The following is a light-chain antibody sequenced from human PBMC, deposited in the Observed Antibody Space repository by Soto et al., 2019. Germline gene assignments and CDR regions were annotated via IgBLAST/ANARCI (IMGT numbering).Light chain of an antibody. CDR3: LSFTSSFTYI. V-gene: IGLV2-14*01. CDR1: SSDVGGYNY. J-gene: IGLJ1*01. Sequence: QSVLTQPASVSGSPGQSITISCTGTSSDVGGYNYVSWYQHHPGKAPKLMIYEVTNRPSGVSIRFSGSKSGTTASLTISGLQAEDEADYYCLSFTSSFTYIFXTGTKRTV. CDR2: EVT.